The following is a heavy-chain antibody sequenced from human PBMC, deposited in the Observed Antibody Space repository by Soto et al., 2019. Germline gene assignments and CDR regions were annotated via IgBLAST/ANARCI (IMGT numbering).Heavy chain of an antibody. CDR3: ARGGYCSGLSCHSDYYGMDV. V-gene: IGHV3-72*01. J-gene: IGHJ6*02. CDR2: TRNKANSYTT. D-gene: IGHD2-15*01. Sequence: EVQLVESGGGLVQPGGSLRLSCAASGFTFSDHYMDWVRQAPGKGLEWVGRTRNKANSYTTEYAASVKGRFTISRDDSKNSLFLQMNSLKTEDTAVYYCARGGYCSGLSCHSDYYGMDVWGPGTTVTVSS. CDR1: GFTFSDHY.